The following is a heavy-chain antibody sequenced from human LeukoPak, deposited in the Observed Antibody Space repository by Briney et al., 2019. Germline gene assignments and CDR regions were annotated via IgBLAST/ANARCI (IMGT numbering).Heavy chain of an antibody. V-gene: IGHV1-2*02. CDR1: GYTFTGYY. J-gene: IGHJ4*02. D-gene: IGHD6-6*01. CDR2: INPNSGGT. Sequence: GASVKVSCKASGYTFTGYYMHWVRQAPGQGLEWMGWINPNSGGTNYAQKFQGRVTMTRDTSISTAYMELSRLRSDDTAVYYCAREWTRSSSAEYYFGYWGQGTLVTVSS. CDR3: AREWTRSSSAEYYFGY.